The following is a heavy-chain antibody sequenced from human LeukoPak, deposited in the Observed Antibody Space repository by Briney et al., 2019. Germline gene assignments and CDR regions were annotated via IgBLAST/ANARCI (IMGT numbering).Heavy chain of an antibody. CDR3: GKRLTSWELEY. Sequence: LGGSLRLSCAASGFTFTNYGMHWVRQAPGKGLEWVAVIWSGGTDKYYADSVKGRFTVSRDNSKNTLYLQMNSLRAEDTAVYYCGKRLTSWELEYWGQGTLVTVSS. CDR2: IWSGGTDK. CDR1: GFTFTNYG. D-gene: IGHD1-26*01. V-gene: IGHV3-30*02. J-gene: IGHJ4*02.